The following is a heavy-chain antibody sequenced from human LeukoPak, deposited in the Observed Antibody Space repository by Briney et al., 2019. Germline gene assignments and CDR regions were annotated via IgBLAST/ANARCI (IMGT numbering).Heavy chain of an antibody. CDR1: GFTFSSYW. V-gene: IGHV3-7*01. J-gene: IGHJ4*02. D-gene: IGHD2-2*01. Sequence: GGSLRLSCAASGFTFSSYWMSWVRQAPGKGLEWVANIKQDGSEKYCVDSVKGRFTISRDNAKNSLYLQMNSLRAEDTAVYYCARELIVVVPAARRTSGLDYWGQGTLVTVSS. CDR3: ARELIVVVPAARRTSGLDY. CDR2: IKQDGSEK.